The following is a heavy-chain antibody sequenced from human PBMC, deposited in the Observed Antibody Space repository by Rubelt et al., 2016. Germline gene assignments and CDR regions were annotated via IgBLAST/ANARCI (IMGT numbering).Heavy chain of an antibody. V-gene: IGHV4-39*01. CDR1: GGSISTSSYH. J-gene: IGHJ4*02. CDR3: VTRLGSPDD. Sequence: QPQLQDSGPGLVKPSGTLSLTCTVSGGSISTSSYHWGWIRQPPGKGLEWIGSIYYSGRTYYNPSLKSRVTISVDTSKNQFPLEVVSLTAADAAVYYCVTRLGSPDDWGQGSLVTVSS. CDR2: IYYSGRT. D-gene: IGHD3-10*01.